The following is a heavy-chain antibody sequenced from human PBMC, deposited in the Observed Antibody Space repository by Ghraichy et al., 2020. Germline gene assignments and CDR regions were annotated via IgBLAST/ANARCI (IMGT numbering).Heavy chain of an antibody. CDR1: GYTFTGYY. J-gene: IGHJ4*02. CDR2: INPNSGGT. D-gene: IGHD2-2*01. Sequence: ASVKVSCKASGYTFTGYYMHWVRQAPGQGLEWMGWINPNSGGTNYAQKFQGRVTMTRDTSISTAYMELSRLRSDDTAVYYCARTNVVVPAPYVYYFDYWGQGTLVTVSS. CDR3: ARTNVVVPAPYVYYFDY. V-gene: IGHV1-2*02.